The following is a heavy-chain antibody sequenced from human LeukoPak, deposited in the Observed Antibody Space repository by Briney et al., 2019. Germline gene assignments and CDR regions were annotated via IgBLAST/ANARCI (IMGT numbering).Heavy chain of an antibody. CDR3: ARDAYYDSSGYYGH. CDR2: ISGSGSTI. Sequence: PGGSLRLSCAASGFTFSDYYMSWIRQAPGKGLEWVSYISGSGSTIYYADSVKGRFTISRDNAKNSLYLQMNSLRAEDTAVYYCARDAYYDSSGYYGHWGQGTLVTVSS. D-gene: IGHD3-22*01. V-gene: IGHV3-11*04. J-gene: IGHJ4*02. CDR1: GFTFSDYY.